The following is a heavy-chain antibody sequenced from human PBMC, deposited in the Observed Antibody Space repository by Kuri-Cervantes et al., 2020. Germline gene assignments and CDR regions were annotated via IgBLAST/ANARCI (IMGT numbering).Heavy chain of an antibody. CDR2: ISYDGSNK. V-gene: IGHV3-30*18. CDR1: GFTFSDYY. CDR3: AKALYYYYYGMDV. Sequence: GGSLRLSCAASGFTFSDYYMSWIRQAPGKGLEWVAVISYDGSNKYYADSVKGRFTISRDNSKNTLYLQMNSLRAEDTAVYYCAKALYYYYYGMDVWGQGTTVTVSS. J-gene: IGHJ6*02.